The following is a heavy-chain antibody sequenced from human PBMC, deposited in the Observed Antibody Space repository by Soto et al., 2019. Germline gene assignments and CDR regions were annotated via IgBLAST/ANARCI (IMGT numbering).Heavy chain of an antibody. V-gene: IGHV1-18*01. CDR2: ISAYNGNT. CDR1: GYSFTSYG. Sequence: QVQLVQSGAEVKKPGASVKVSCKASGYSFTSYGISWVRQAPGQGLEWMGWISAYNGNTNYAQKLQGRITMTTDTXXXXXXXXXXXXXXXXXXXXXXXXXXXXXXSDVWGQGTTVTVSS. CDR3: XXXXXXXXSDV. J-gene: IGHJ6*02.